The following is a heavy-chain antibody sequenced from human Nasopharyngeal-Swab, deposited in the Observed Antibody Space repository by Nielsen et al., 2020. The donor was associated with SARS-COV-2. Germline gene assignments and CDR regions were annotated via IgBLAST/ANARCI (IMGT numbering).Heavy chain of an antibody. CDR2: IYSGGST. CDR3: ARAVAGATDY. Sequence: GESLKISCAASGFTVSSNYMSWVRQAPGKGLEWVSVIYSGGSTYYADSVKGRFTISRDNSKNTLYLQMNSLRAEDTAIYFCARAVAGATDYWGQGTLVTVSS. V-gene: IGHV3-66*01. CDR1: GFTVSSNY. D-gene: IGHD1-26*01. J-gene: IGHJ4*02.